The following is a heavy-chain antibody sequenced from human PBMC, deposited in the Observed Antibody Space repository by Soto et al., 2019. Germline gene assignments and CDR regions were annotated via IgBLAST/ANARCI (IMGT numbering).Heavy chain of an antibody. Sequence: GGSLRLSCAASGFTFDDYAMHWVRQAPGKGLEWVSGISWNSGSIGYADSVKGRFTISRDNAKNSLYLQMNSLRAEDTALYYCAKVGGRRRGPIDYWGQGTLVTVSS. V-gene: IGHV3-9*01. CDR3: AKVGGRRRGPIDY. CDR2: ISWNSGSI. CDR1: GFTFDDYA. D-gene: IGHD3-10*01. J-gene: IGHJ4*02.